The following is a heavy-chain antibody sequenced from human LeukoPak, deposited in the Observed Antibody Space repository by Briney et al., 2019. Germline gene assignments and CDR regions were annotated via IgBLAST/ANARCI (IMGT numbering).Heavy chain of an antibody. V-gene: IGHV4-59*12. CDR3: AGEIVVVPAAMGSYYFQH. D-gene: IGHD2-2*01. CDR2: IYYSGST. Sequence: SETLSLTCTVSGGSISSYYWSWIRQPPGKGLEWIGYIYYSGSTNYNPSLKSRVTISVDTSKNQFSLKLSSVTAADTAVYYCAGEIVVVPAAMGSYYFQHWGQGTLVTVSS. J-gene: IGHJ1*01. CDR1: GGSISSYY.